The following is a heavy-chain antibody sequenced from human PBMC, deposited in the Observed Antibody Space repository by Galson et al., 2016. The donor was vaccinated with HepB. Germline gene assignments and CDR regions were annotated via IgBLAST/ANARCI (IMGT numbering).Heavy chain of an antibody. CDR2: IGTAPGDT. D-gene: IGHD3-10*01. CDR3: ARGKSLWTTPWDYGLDV. V-gene: IGHV3-13*01. Sequence: SLRLSCAASGFTFSFYDMHWVRHVTGKGLEWISAIGTAPGDTYYSTSVKGRFTISRENAKNSLFLHMSSLRAGDTAVYYCARGKSLWTTPWDYGLDVWGKGTTGTVAS. J-gene: IGHJ6*04. CDR1: GFTFSFYD.